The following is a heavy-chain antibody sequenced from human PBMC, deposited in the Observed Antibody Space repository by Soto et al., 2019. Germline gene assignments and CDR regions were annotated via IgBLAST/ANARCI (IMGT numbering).Heavy chain of an antibody. J-gene: IGHJ6*02. CDR1: TYMFSNYG. D-gene: IGHD3-10*01. Sequence: QDQLVQSGAEILKPGASVKVSCKTSTYMFSNYGVSWVRQAPGHGLEWMGWISAYNGNTNYAQKLKDRVTLTTDTSTSTAYMEVRSLRSDDTGGYYCARDTQYYQSGRYDNAGNDGWGQGTTVTVSS. CDR2: ISAYNGNT. V-gene: IGHV1-18*01. CDR3: ARDTQYYQSGRYDNAGNDG.